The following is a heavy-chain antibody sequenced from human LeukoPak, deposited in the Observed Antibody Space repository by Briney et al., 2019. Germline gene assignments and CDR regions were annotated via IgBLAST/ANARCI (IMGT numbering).Heavy chain of an antibody. D-gene: IGHD3-10*01. CDR3: ASRLLWFGDLSVDY. V-gene: IGHV3-66*01. J-gene: IGHJ4*02. CDR2: VYGGDTT. CDR1: GFTVSSNY. Sequence: PGGSLRLSCAASGFTVSSNYMSWVRQAPGKGLEWVSVVYGGDTTYYADSVKGRFTISRDNSKNTLYLQMNSLRAEDTAVYYYASRLLWFGDLSVDYWGQGTLVTVSS.